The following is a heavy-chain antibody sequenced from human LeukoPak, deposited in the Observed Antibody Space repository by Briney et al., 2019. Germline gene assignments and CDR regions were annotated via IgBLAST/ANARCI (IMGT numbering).Heavy chain of an antibody. J-gene: IGHJ4*02. D-gene: IGHD1-7*01. V-gene: IGHV4-59*01. CDR1: GGSISSYY. Sequence: SETLSFTCTVSGGSISSYYWSWIRQPPGKGLEWIGYIYYSGSTKYNPSLKSRVTISVDASKTQFSLKLNSVTAADTAVYYCAGGSRELYYFDYWGQGTLVTVSS. CDR3: AGGSRELYYFDY. CDR2: IYYSGST.